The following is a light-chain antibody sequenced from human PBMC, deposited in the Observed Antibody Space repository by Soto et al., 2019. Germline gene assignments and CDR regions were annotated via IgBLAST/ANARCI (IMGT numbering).Light chain of an antibody. CDR2: AAS. CDR3: QQSYNAPLT. CDR1: QSISNY. J-gene: IGKJ4*01. V-gene: IGKV1-39*01. Sequence: DIPMTQSPSSLSASVGDRVTITCRASQSISNYLNWYHQKAGKAPKLLIHAASSLQSGVPSRFTGSGSGTDYTLTISSLQSDDFATYYCQQSYNAPLTFGGGTTLEIQ.